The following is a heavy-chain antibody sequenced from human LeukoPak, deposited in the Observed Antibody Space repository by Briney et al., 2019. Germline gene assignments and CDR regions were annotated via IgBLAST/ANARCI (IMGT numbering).Heavy chain of an antibody. Sequence: GGSLRLSCAASGFTFSSYSMNWVRQAPGKGLEWVSSISSSSSYIYYADSVKGRFTISRDNAEKSLFLEMNSLRGEDTAVYYCVRGYSNYGYAFDMWGQGTMVTVSS. D-gene: IGHD4-11*01. J-gene: IGHJ3*02. CDR1: GFTFSSYS. CDR3: VRGYSNYGYAFDM. V-gene: IGHV3-21*01. CDR2: ISSSSSYI.